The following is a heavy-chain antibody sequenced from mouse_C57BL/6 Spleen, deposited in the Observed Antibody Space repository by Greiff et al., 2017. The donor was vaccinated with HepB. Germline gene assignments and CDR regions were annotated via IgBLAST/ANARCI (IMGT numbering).Heavy chain of an antibody. CDR3: ARSLGDEPWFAY. V-gene: IGHV1-85*01. J-gene: IGHJ3*01. Sequence: VQLQQSGPELVKPGASVKLSCKASGYTLTSYDINWVKQRPGQGLEWIGWIYPRDGSTTYNEKFKGKATLTVDTSSSTAYMELHSLSSEDSAVYFCARSLGDEPWFAYWGQGTLVTVSA. CDR2: IYPRDGST. CDR1: GYTLTSYD.